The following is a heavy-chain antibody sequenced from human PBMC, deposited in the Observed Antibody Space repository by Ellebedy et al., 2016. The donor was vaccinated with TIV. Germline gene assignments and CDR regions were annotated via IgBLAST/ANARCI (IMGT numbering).Heavy chain of an antibody. CDR2: IVLGSGNT. CDR1: GFTFFTPV. D-gene: IGHD2/OR15-2a*01. CDR3: AAALSSTWSTLDY. Sequence: AASVKVSCKASGFTFFTPVMQWARQPRGQRLEWIGWIVLGSGNTNYAQEFQDRVTITRDMSTSTAYMEVSSLRTEDTAVYYCAAALSSTWSTLDYWGQGALVTVSS. J-gene: IGHJ4*02. V-gene: IGHV1-58*02.